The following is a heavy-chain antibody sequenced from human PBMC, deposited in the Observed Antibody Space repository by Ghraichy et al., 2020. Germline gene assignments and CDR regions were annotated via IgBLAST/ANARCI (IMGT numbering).Heavy chain of an antibody. Sequence: SETLSLTCAVYGGSFSGYYWSWIRQPPGKGLEWIGEINHSGSTNYNPSLKSRVTISVDTSKNQFSLELSSVTAADTAVYYCERGGRGTTGFRYYGMDVWGQGTTVTVSS. D-gene: IGHD1-1*01. CDR3: ERGGRGTTGFRYYGMDV. J-gene: IGHJ6*02. CDR1: GGSFSGYY. V-gene: IGHV4-34*01. CDR2: INHSGST.